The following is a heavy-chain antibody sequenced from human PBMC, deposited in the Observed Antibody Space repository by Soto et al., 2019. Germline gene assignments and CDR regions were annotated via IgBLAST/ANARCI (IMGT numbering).Heavy chain of an antibody. CDR1: VFAFNSYG. J-gene: IGHJ4*02. CDR2: ISYDGSNF. D-gene: IGHD3-3*01. V-gene: IGHV3-30*03. CDR3: ARPGRNYWSGRYYFDY. Sequence: PGGSLSLSCVGSVFAFNSYGMHWVRQAPGKGLEWVAVISYDGSNFYYADSVRGRFTISRDIPTNTMYLQMNSPRAEDTAMYYCARPGRNYWSGRYYFDYWGQGTQVTVSS.